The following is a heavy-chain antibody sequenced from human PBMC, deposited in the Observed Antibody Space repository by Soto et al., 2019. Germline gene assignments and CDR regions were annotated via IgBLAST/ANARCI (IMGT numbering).Heavy chain of an antibody. J-gene: IGHJ4*02. CDR3: ARAYSGSYCGSRFDY. V-gene: IGHV1-18*01. Sequence: QVQLVQSGAEVKKPGASVKVSCKASGYTFTSYGISWVRQAPGQGLEWMGWISAYNGNTNYAYNGNTNYAQKLQGRVTMTTDTSTSTAYMELRSLRSDDTAVYYCARAYSGSYCGSRFDYWGQGTLVTVSS. CDR1: GYTFTSYG. CDR2: ISAYNGNTNYAYNGNT. D-gene: IGHD1-26*01.